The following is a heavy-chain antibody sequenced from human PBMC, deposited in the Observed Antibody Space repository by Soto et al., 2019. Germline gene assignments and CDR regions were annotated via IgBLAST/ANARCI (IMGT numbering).Heavy chain of an antibody. D-gene: IGHD2-2*01. CDR3: AKDIVVVPAAVTANQFYYYYGMDV. CDR2: ISYDGSNK. J-gene: IGHJ6*02. Sequence: GGSLRLSCAASGFTFSSYGMHWVRQAPGKGLEWVAVISYDGSNKYYADSVKGRFTISRDNSKNTLYLQMNSLRAEDTAVYYCAKDIVVVPAAVTANQFYYYYGMDVWGQGTTVTVSS. V-gene: IGHV3-30*18. CDR1: GFTFSSYG.